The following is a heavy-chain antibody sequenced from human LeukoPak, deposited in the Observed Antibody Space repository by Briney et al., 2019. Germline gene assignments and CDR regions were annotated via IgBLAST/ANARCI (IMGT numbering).Heavy chain of an antibody. CDR2: ISGSGGTT. Sequence: GGSLTLSCAASVLTLSTYGMSWVRQAPGKGLEWVAAISGSGGTTYYADSVKGRFTISRDNSKDTLFLQMNSLRAEDTAVYYCAKTGTQWVVSDYFDYWGQGTLVTVSS. CDR3: AKTGTQWVVSDYFDY. D-gene: IGHD6-19*01. V-gene: IGHV3-23*01. CDR1: VLTLSTYG. J-gene: IGHJ4*02.